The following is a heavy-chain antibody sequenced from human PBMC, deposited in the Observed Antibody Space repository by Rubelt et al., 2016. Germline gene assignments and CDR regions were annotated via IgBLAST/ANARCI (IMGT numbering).Heavy chain of an antibody. CDR2: MYYTGNT. CDR1: GGSISPFS. V-gene: IGHV4-59*08. CDR3: ARHQGDLFEIDY. J-gene: IGHJ4*02. D-gene: IGHD3-16*01. Sequence: VQLLQSGPGLVKPSETLSLTCTVSGGSISPFSWGRIRQPPGKGLEWLGYMYYTGNTNSTLSLRSRLTISLATSVNRFSLTLTSVTAADTAMYYCARHQGDLFEIDYWGQGTLVTVSP.